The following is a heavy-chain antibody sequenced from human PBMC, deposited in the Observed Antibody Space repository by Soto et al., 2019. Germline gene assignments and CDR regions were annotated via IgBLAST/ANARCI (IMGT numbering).Heavy chain of an antibody. CDR1: GGSISSGGYY. CDR3: ARGGGVVAATHADY. CDR2: IYYSGST. Sequence: PSETLSLTCTVSGGSISSGGYYWSWIRQHPGKGLEWIGYIYYSGSTYYNPSLKSRVTISVDTSKNQFSLKLSSVTAADTAVYYCARGGGVVAATHADYWGQGTLVTVSS. J-gene: IGHJ4*02. V-gene: IGHV4-31*03. D-gene: IGHD2-15*01.